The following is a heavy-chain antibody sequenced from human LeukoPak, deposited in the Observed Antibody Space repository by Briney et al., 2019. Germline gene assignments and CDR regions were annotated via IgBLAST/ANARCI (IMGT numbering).Heavy chain of an antibody. CDR1: GFTVSSNY. Sequence: GGSLRLSCAASGFTVSSNYMSWVRQAPGKGLEWVSVIYSGGSTYYADSVKGRFTISRDNSKNTLYLQMNSLRAEDTAVYYCAKGTTGLAVAGSDYWGQGTLVTVSS. CDR3: AKGTTGLAVAGSDY. V-gene: IGHV3-53*01. CDR2: IYSGGST. J-gene: IGHJ4*02. D-gene: IGHD6-19*01.